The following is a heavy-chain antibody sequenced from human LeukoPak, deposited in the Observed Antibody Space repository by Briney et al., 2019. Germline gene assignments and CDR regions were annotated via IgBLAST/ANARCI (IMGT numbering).Heavy chain of an antibody. V-gene: IGHV5-10-1*01. CDR2: IDPSDSYT. J-gene: IGHJ4*02. CDR3: ARRTGEKGFDY. Sequence: GKSLRISCKGSGYTFTSYWISWVRQMPGKGLEWMGRIDPSDSYTNYSPSFQGHVTILADKSISTAYLQWRSLKASDNAMYYCARRTGEKGFDYWGQGTLVTVSS. CDR1: GYTFTSYW. D-gene: IGHD7-27*01.